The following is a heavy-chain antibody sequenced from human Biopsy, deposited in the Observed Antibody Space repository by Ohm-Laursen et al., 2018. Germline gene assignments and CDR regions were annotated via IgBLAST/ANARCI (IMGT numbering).Heavy chain of an antibody. Sequence: SDTLSLTCTVSGGSFTGHYWSWIRQSPGKGLEWIGHISYTGYTSYNASLKSRVTISVDTSRNHFSLRLSSLTAADPAVYYCARGSNDFGGLYFPRWGQGTLLTVSS. CDR1: GGSFTGHY. J-gene: IGHJ4*02. CDR3: ARGSNDFGGLYFPR. CDR2: ISYTGYT. D-gene: IGHD4-23*01. V-gene: IGHV4-59*11.